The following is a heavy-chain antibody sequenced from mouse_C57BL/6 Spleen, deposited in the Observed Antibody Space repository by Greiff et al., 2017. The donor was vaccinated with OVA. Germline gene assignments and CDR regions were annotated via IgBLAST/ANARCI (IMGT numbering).Heavy chain of an antibody. CDR3: ARYRDYYGSSSYAMDY. Sequence: QVQLQQPGAELVRPGSSVKLSCKASGYTFTSYWLHWVQQRPIQGLEWIGNIDPSDSATHYNHKFKDKATLTVDKSSSTAYMQLSSLTSDDSAVYYCARYRDYYGSSSYAMDYWGQGTSVTVSS. J-gene: IGHJ4*01. CDR2: IDPSDSAT. V-gene: IGHV1-52*01. CDR1: GYTFTSYW. D-gene: IGHD1-1*01.